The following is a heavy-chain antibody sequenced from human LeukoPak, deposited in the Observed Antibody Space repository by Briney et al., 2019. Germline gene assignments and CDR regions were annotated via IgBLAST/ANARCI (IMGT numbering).Heavy chain of an antibody. D-gene: IGHD5-18*01. CDR3: ARKRGYSYDSYFDY. Sequence: SETLSLTCAVSGGSISSSNWWTWVRQPPGKGLEWIGEIYHSGSTNYNSSLKSRVTISVDKSKNQFSLKLSSVTAADTAVYYCARKRGYSYDSYFDYWGQGTLVTVSS. CDR2: IYHSGST. V-gene: IGHV4-4*02. J-gene: IGHJ4*02. CDR1: GGSISSSNW.